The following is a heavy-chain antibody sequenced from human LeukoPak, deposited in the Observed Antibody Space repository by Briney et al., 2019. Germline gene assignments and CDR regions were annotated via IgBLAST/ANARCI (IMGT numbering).Heavy chain of an antibody. CDR2: ISYDGSNK. CDR3: AKDLGVSSGWLHYYYYYGMDV. Sequence: GGSLRLSCAASGFTSSSYGMHWVRQAPGKGLEWVAVISYDGSNKYYADSVKGRFTISRDNSKNTLYLQMNSLRAEDTAVYYCAKDLGVSSGWLHYYYYYGMDVWGQGTTVTVSS. V-gene: IGHV3-30*18. CDR1: GFTSSSYG. J-gene: IGHJ6*02. D-gene: IGHD6-19*01.